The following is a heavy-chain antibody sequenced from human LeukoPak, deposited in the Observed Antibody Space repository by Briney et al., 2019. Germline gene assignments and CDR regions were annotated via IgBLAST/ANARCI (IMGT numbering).Heavy chain of an antibody. Sequence: GGSLRLSCAASGFTFSDHYMTWIRQAPGKGLEWVSYISSGDRTTYYADSVKGRFTISRDNAKNSLFLQMNSLRAEDTAVYYCARARPPDSDAFDIWGQGTMVTVSS. CDR1: GFTFSDHY. CDR2: ISSGDRTT. J-gene: IGHJ3*02. D-gene: IGHD1-14*01. V-gene: IGHV3-11*01. CDR3: ARARPPDSDAFDI.